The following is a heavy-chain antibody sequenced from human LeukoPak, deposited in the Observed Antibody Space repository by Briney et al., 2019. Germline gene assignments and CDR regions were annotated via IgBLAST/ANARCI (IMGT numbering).Heavy chain of an antibody. D-gene: IGHD5-24*01. CDR2: MNPNSGNT. CDR1: GYTFTSYD. CDR3: ARAITIGLRWLPSL. Sequence: GASVKVSCKASGYTFTSYDINWVRQATGQGLEWMGWMNPNSGNTGYAQKFQGRVTITRNTSISTAYMELSSLRSEDTAVYYCARAITIGLRWLPSLWGQGTLVTVSS. J-gene: IGHJ4*02. V-gene: IGHV1-8*03.